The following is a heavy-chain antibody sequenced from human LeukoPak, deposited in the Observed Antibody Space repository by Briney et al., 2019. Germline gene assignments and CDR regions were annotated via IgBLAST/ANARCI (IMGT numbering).Heavy chain of an antibody. Sequence: ASVKVSFKASGGTFSSYAISWVRQAPGQGLEWMGRIIPILGIANYAQKFQGRVTITSDKFTSTGYMELSSLRSEDTAVYYCARDWVELGYSYGYGYWGQGTLVTVSS. CDR1: GGTFSSYA. V-gene: IGHV1-69*04. D-gene: IGHD5-18*01. CDR2: IIPILGIA. CDR3: ARDWVELGYSYGYGY. J-gene: IGHJ4*02.